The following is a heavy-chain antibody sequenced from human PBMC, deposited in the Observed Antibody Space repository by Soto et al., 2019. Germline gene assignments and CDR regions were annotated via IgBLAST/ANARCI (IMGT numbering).Heavy chain of an antibody. J-gene: IGHJ4*02. Sequence: SETLSLTCTVSGGSISSHYWSWIRQPPGKGLEWIGYIYYSGSTNYNPSLKSRVTISVDTSKNQFSLKLSSVTAADTAVYYCARERANYGGNNAQYYFGYWGQGTLVTVSS. V-gene: IGHV4-59*11. CDR2: IYYSGST. CDR3: ARERANYGGNNAQYYFGY. CDR1: GGSISSHY. D-gene: IGHD4-17*01.